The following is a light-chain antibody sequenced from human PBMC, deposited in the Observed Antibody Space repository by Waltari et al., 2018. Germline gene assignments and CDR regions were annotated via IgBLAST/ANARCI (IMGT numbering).Light chain of an antibody. V-gene: IGKV2-30*01. Sequence: DVVLTQSPLSLTVTLGQPASISCWSSQSLVYSDGNTYLSWFQHRPGQSPRRLIYKVSNLDSRVPDRFSGSGSSTDFTLKISRVEAEDGGVYYCMQGTCWPPGYTFGQGTRLEIK. CDR1: QSLVYSDGNTY. J-gene: IGKJ2*01. CDR3: MQGTCWPPGYT. CDR2: KVS.